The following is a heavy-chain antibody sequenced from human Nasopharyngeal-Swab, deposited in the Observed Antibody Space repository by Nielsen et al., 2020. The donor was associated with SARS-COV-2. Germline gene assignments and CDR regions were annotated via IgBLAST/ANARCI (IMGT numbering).Heavy chain of an antibody. J-gene: IGHJ4*02. V-gene: IGHV3-23*01. D-gene: IGHD6-13*01. CDR2: ISGSGGST. CDR1: RFTFSSYA. CDR3: AKDGYSSSWYGYYFDY. Sequence: GESLKISCAASRFTFSSYAMSWVRQAPGKGLEWVSAISGSGGSTYYADSVKGRFTISRDNSKNTLYLQMNSLRAEDTAVYYCAKDGYSSSWYGYYFDYWGQGTLVTVSS.